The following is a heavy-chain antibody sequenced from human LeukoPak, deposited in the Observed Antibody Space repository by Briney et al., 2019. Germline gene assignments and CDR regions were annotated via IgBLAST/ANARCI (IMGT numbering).Heavy chain of an antibody. V-gene: IGHV5-51*01. CDR1: GYIFTHYW. D-gene: IGHD2-2*03. Sequence: GESLKISCQGSGYIFTHYWIGWVRQMPGKGLESLAIIYPADSDTSYSPSFQGQVTISADKSISTVYLQWSSLKASDTAIYYCARQSRDGSKTRGYYFDYWGQGTLVTVSS. CDR3: ARQSRDGSKTRGYYFDY. CDR2: IYPADSDT. J-gene: IGHJ4*02.